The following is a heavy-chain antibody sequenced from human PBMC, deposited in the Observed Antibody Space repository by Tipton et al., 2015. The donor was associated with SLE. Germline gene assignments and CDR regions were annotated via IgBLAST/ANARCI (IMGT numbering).Heavy chain of an antibody. CDR2: IYDSKST. J-gene: IGHJ6*02. CDR3: VRGPKDV. Sequence: TLSLTCTVSSGSVSSGAYYWSWNRQHPGKGLEWIGYIYDSKSTYYNPSLKSRLTMSADTSKNQISLKLSAVSAADTAVYYCVRGPKDVWGQGTTVTVSS. V-gene: IGHV4-31*03. CDR1: SGSVSSGAYY.